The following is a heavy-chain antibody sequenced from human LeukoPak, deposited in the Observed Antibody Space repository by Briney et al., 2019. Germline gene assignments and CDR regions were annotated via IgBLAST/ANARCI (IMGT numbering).Heavy chain of an antibody. V-gene: IGHV5-51*01. D-gene: IGHD4-17*01. CDR1: GYSFTSYW. J-gene: IGHJ3*02. CDR3: ARQFRQDYGDFMEGSSDAFDI. Sequence: NHGESLKISCKGSGYSFTSYWIGWVRQMPGKGLEWMGIIYPGDSDTRYSPSFQGQVTISADKSISTAYLQWSSLKASDTAMYYCARQFRQDYGDFMEGSSDAFDIWGQGTMVTVSS. CDR2: IYPGDSDT.